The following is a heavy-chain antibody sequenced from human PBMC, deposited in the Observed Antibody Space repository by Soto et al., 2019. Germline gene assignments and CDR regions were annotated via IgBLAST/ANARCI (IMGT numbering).Heavy chain of an antibody. CDR3: ARSNGGYDFDYFDY. D-gene: IGHD5-12*01. J-gene: IGHJ4*02. CDR1: GCSISSYY. V-gene: IGHV4-59*08. CDR2: IYYSGST. Sequence: SETLSLTCTVSGCSISSYYWSWIRQPPGKGLEWIGYIYYSGSTNYNPSLKSRVTISVDTSKNQFSLKLSSVTAADTAVYYCARSNGGYDFDYFDYWGQGTLVTVSS.